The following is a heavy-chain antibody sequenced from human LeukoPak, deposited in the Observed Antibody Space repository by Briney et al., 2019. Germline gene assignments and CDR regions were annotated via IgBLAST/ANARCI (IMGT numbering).Heavy chain of an antibody. D-gene: IGHD3-16*01. J-gene: IGHJ4*02. V-gene: IGHV3-23*01. CDR3: AALRPFDY. Sequence: LEWVSTVSGSGGIAYYAYADNGRFTISRDNSKNTLYLQMTSLKPEDTAVYYCAALRPFDYWGQGTLVTVSS. CDR2: VSGSGGIA.